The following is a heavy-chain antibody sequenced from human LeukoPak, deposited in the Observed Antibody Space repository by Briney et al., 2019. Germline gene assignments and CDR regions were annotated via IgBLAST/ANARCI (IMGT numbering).Heavy chain of an antibody. CDR1: GASISSSDYF. V-gene: IGHV4-30-2*01. CDR3: ARAVDDYDVSSDSSLPGSSGGSYWYFDF. J-gene: IGHJ2*01. Sequence: PSETLSLTCTVSGASISSSDYFWTWIRQPPGKGLEWIGYIFDSGRTDFNPSLKSRVTISIDRSKNQFSLKLSSVTAADTAVYYCARAVDDYDVSSDSSLPGSSGGSYWYFDFWGRGTLVTVSS. D-gene: IGHD3-3*01. CDR2: IFDSGRT.